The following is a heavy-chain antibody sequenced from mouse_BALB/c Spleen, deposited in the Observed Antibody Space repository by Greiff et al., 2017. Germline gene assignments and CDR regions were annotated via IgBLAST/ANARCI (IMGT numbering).Heavy chain of an antibody. CDR3: ARDDYDEVFDY. J-gene: IGHJ2*01. D-gene: IGHD2-4*01. CDR1: GFTFSSYA. Sequence: DVMLVESGGGLVKPGGSLKLSCAASGFTFSSYAMSWVRQTPEKRLEWVASISSGGSTYYPDSVKGRFTISRDNARNILYLQMSSLRSEDTAMYYCARDDYDEVFDYWGQGTTLTVSS. CDR2: ISSGGST. V-gene: IGHV5-6-5*01.